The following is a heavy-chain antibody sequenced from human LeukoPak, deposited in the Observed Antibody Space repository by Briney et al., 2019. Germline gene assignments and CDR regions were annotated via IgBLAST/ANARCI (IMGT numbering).Heavy chain of an antibody. CDR1: GGSISSYY. V-gene: IGHV4-59*01. CDR3: ARKFTEYDILTGYYSGYFDY. Sequence: KSSETLSLTCTVSGGSISSYYWSWIRQPPGKGLEWIGYIYYSGSTNYNPSLKSRVTISVDTSKNQFSLKLSSVTAADTAVYYCARKFTEYDILTGYYSGYFDYWGQGTLVTVSS. CDR2: IYYSGST. J-gene: IGHJ4*02. D-gene: IGHD3-9*01.